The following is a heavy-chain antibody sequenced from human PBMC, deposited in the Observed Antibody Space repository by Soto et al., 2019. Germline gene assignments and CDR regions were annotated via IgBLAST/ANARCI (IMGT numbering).Heavy chain of an antibody. V-gene: IGHV3-48*02. D-gene: IGHD1-26*01. CDR3: ARDLARKGASSTDFDY. CDR1: GFTFSSYS. Sequence: EVQLVESGGGLVQPGGSLRLSCAASGFTFSSYSMNWVRQAPGKGLEWVSYISSSSSTIYYADSVKGRFTISRDNAKNSLYLQMNSLRDEDTAVYYCARDLARKGASSTDFDYWGQGTLVTVSS. CDR2: ISSSSSTI. J-gene: IGHJ4*02.